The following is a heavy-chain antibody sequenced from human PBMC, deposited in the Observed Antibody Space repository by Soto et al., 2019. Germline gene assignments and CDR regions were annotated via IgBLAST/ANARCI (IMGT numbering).Heavy chain of an antibody. D-gene: IGHD3-22*01. Sequence: PGGSLRLSCAGSGFPLSDHYIDWVRQAPGKGLEWVGRSRDKPQGYSTAYAASVKGRFTTSRDESKNSAYLQMNRLKTEDTAVYYCVRATYFSDSSGYTLCLDDWGQGTLVTVSS. V-gene: IGHV3-72*01. CDR2: SRDKPQGYST. J-gene: IGHJ4*02. CDR1: GFPLSDHY. CDR3: VRATYFSDSSGYTLCLDD.